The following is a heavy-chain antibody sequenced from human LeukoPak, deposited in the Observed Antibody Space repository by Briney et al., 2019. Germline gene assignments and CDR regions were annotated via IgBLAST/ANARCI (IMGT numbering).Heavy chain of an antibody. D-gene: IGHD3-3*01. CDR1: GFTVSSNY. V-gene: IGHV3-66*01. CDR3: ARDPSPAIFGVVITLDY. Sequence: PGGSLRLSCAASGFTVSSNYMSWVRQAPGKGLEWVSVIYSGGSTYYADSVKGRFTISRDNSKNTLYLQMNSLRAEDTAVYYCARDPSPAIFGVVITLDYWGQGTLVTVSS. J-gene: IGHJ4*02. CDR2: IYSGGST.